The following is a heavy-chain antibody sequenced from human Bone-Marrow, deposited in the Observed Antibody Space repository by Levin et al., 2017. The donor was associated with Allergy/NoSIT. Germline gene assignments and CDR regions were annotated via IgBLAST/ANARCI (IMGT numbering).Heavy chain of an antibody. V-gene: IGHV1-69*13. J-gene: IGHJ6*03. Sequence: ASVKVSCKASGGTFNTYAISWVRQAPGQGLEWMGGIIPSFATATYAQKFQGRVTITADESTATAYMELRSLRSDDTAVYYCARGGYSYGEYYYYYYYMDVWGKGTTVTVSS. D-gene: IGHD5-18*01. CDR2: IIPSFATA. CDR1: GGTFNTYA. CDR3: ARGGYSYGEYYYYYYYMDV.